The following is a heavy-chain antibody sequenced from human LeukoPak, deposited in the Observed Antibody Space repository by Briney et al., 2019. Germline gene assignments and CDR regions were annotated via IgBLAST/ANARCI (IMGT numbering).Heavy chain of an antibody. CDR2: ISGSGGST. J-gene: IGHJ4*02. D-gene: IGHD1-26*01. V-gene: IGHV3-23*01. CDR3: AKDLGATGY. CDR1: GFTFSSYS. Sequence: QTGGSLRLSCAASGFTFSSYSMNWVRQAPGKGLEWVSAISGSGGSTYYADSVKGRFTISRDNSKNTLYLQMNSLRAEDTAVYYCAKDLGATGYWGQGTLVTVSS.